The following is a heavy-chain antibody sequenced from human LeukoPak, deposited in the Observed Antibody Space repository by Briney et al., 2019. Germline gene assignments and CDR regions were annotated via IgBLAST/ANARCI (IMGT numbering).Heavy chain of an antibody. CDR2: IYYSGSA. J-gene: IGHJ4*02. Sequence: KSSETLSLTCTVSGGSISSYYWGWIRQPPGKGLEWIGSIYYSGSAYYNASLKSRGTISVDTSKNQFSLKLNSVTAADTAVYFCARQVVAVAGTGYFDYWGQGTLVTVSS. D-gene: IGHD6-19*01. CDR3: ARQVVAVAGTGYFDY. V-gene: IGHV4-39*01. CDR1: GGSISSYY.